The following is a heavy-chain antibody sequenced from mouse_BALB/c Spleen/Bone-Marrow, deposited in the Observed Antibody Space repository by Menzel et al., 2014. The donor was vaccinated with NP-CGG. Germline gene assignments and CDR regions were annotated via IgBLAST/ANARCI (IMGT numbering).Heavy chain of an antibody. D-gene: IGHD1-1*01. CDR2: INPDSSTI. CDR1: GFAFSRYW. V-gene: IGHV4-1*02. J-gene: IGHJ2*01. Sequence: EVQGVESGGGLVQPGGSLKLSCAASGFAFSRYWMSWVRQAPGKGLEWIGEINPDSSTINYTPSLKDKFIISRDNAKNTLYLRLNKVRSEDTALYYCARLDYYGYLNYWGQGTTLTVSS. CDR3: ARLDYYGYLNY.